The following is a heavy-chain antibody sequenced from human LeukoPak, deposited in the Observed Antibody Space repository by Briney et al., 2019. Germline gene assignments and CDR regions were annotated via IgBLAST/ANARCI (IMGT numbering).Heavy chain of an antibody. V-gene: IGHV3-9*03. CDR2: VSWNSGSI. J-gene: IGHJ4*02. CDR1: GFTFDDYA. Sequence: GRSLRLSCAASGFTFDDYAMHWVRQAPGKGLEWVSGVSWNSGSIGYADSVKGRFTISRDNAKNSLYLQMNSLRAEDMALYYCAKDLYSSSWYYFDYWGQGTLVTVSS. D-gene: IGHD6-13*01. CDR3: AKDLYSSSWYYFDY.